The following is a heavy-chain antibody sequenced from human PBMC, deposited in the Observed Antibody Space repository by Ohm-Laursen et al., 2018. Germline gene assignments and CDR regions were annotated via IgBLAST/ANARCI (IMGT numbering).Heavy chain of an antibody. CDR1: GFTFSDFY. V-gene: IGHV3-11*04. D-gene: IGHD6-13*01. CDR3: AKGASSSWNFDY. Sequence: SLRLSCSASGFTFSDFYMSWVRQAPGKGLEWVSYISASTTTIYYADSVKGRFTISRDNSKNTLYLQMNSLRAEDTAVYYCAKGASSSWNFDYWGQGTLVTVSS. J-gene: IGHJ4*02. CDR2: ISASTTTI.